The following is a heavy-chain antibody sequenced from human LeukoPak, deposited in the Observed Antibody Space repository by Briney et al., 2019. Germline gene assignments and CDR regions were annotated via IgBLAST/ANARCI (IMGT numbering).Heavy chain of an antibody. J-gene: IGHJ5*02. CDR3: AKDGAMVDQNWFDP. Sequence: GGSLRLSCAASGFTFSSYAMTWVRQAPGKGLEWVSIISNSGDNTHYADSVKGRFTISRDNSKNTVYLQMNSLRAEDTAVYYCAKDGAMVDQNWFDPWGQGTLVTVSS. D-gene: IGHD5-18*01. V-gene: IGHV3-23*01. CDR1: GFTFSSYA. CDR2: ISNSGDNT.